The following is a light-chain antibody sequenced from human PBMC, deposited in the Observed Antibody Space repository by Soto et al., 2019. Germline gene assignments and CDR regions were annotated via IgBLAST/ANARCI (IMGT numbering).Light chain of an antibody. J-gene: IGLJ1*01. CDR1: TGAVTNGHY. CDR3: LLSYNGPYV. V-gene: IGLV7-46*01. Sequence: QAVVTQEPSLIVSPGGTVTLTCGSSTGAVTNGHYPYWFQQKPGQAPRTLIYDTANRHSWTPARLSGSLLGGKAALTLSGAQPEDEAEYYCLLSYNGPYVFGTGTKVTVL. CDR2: DTA.